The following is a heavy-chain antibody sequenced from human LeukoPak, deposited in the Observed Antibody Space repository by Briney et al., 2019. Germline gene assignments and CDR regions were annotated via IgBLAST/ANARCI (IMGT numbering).Heavy chain of an antibody. D-gene: IGHD3-10*01. V-gene: IGHV4-39*07. Sequence: SETLSLTCTVSGGSISSSSYYWGWIRQPPGKGLEWIGSIYYSGSTYYNPSLKSRVTISVDTSKNQFSLKLSSVTAADTAVYYCARGTYGSGSYFNWFDPWGQGTLVTVSS. J-gene: IGHJ5*02. CDR3: ARGTYGSGSYFNWFDP. CDR1: GGSISSSSYY. CDR2: IYYSGST.